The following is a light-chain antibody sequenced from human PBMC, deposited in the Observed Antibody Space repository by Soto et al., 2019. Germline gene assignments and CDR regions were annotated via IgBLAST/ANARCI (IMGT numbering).Light chain of an antibody. CDR3: AAWDDSLGGYV. Sequence: QSVVTQPPSATGTPGQRITITCSGSRSNIGSNYVYWYQQLPGTAPKLLIYRNNQRPSGVPDRFSGSKSGTSASLAISGLRSEDEADYYCAAWDDSLGGYVFGAWTKVTVL. V-gene: IGLV1-47*01. CDR2: RNN. CDR1: RSNIGSNY. J-gene: IGLJ1*01.